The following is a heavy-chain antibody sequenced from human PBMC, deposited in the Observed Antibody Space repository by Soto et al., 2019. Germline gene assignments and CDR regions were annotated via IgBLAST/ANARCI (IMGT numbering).Heavy chain of an antibody. J-gene: IGHJ4*02. CDR3: ARVYRITIFGVVSAPYDY. CDR1: GFTFSSYS. D-gene: IGHD3-3*01. Sequence: GFPRLSCAASGFTFSSYSMNWVRQAPGKGLEWVSSISSSSSYIYYADSVKGRFTISRDNAKNSLYLQMNSLRAEDTAVYYCARVYRITIFGVVSAPYDYWGQGTLVTVSS. CDR2: ISSSSSYI. V-gene: IGHV3-21*01.